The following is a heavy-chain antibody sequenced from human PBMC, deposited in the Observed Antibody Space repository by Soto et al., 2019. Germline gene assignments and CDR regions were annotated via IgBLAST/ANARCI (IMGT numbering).Heavy chain of an antibody. CDR3: ARHQSGYSYCFSYDYYGMDV. D-gene: IGHD5-18*01. Sequence: SETLSLTSTVSGGSISSSSYSWGWIRQPPGKGLEWIGSIYYSGSTYYHPALKSRVPLSVDTSKNQFSLKLSSVTAADTAVYYCARHQSGYSYCFSYDYYGMDVWRQGTTVTVSS. J-gene: IGHJ6*02. CDR2: IYYSGST. CDR1: GGSISSSSYS. V-gene: IGHV4-39*01.